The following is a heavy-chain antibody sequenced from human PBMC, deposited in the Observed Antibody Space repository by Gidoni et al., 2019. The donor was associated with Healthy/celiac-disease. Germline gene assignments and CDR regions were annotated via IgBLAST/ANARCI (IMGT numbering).Heavy chain of an antibody. CDR3: AREVTIFGVVNYGMDV. J-gene: IGHJ6*02. V-gene: IGHV4-4*02. CDR1: GGSISSSNW. D-gene: IGHD3-3*01. CDR2: ISHSGST. Sequence: QVQLQESGPGLVKPSGTLSLTCAVSGGSISSSNWWSWVRQPPGKGLEWVGEISHSGSTNYNPSLKSRVTISVDNSNNQFSLKLSSVTAADTAVYYCAREVTIFGVVNYGMDVWGQGTTVTVSS.